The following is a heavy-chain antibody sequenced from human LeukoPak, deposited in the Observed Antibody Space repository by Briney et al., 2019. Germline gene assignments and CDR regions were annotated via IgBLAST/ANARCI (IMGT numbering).Heavy chain of an antibody. CDR1: GYTFTSYG. Sequence: ASVKVSCKASGYTFTSYGISWVRQAPGQGLEWMGWISAYNGNTNYAQKLQGRVTMTTNTSTSTAYMELRSLRSDDTAVYYCARVLGLYSYGYGDYWGQGTLVTVSS. CDR3: ARVLGLYSYGYGDY. D-gene: IGHD5-18*01. V-gene: IGHV1-18*01. J-gene: IGHJ4*02. CDR2: ISAYNGNT.